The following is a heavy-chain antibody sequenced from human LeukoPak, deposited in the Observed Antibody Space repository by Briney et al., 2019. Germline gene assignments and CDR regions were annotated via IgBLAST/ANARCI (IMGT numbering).Heavy chain of an antibody. D-gene: IGHD3-3*01. CDR3: AKDKTYEPNSDYYYYGMDV. V-gene: IGHV3-30*18. J-gene: IGHJ6*02. CDR2: ISYDGSNK. CDR1: GFTFSSYG. Sequence: GRSLRLSCAASGFTFSSYGMHWVRQAPGKGLEWVAVISYDGSNKYYADSVKGRFTISRDNSKNTLYLQMNSLRAEDTAVYYCAKDKTYEPNSDYYYYGMDVWGQGTMVTVSS.